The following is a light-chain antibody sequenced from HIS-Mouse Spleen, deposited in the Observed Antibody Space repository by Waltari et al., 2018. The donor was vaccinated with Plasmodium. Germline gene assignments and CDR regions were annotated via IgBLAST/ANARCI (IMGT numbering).Light chain of an antibody. V-gene: IGKV3-20*01. CDR3: QQYGSSPYT. Sequence: EIVLTPSPGNLSLSPGERATLPGRASQGVSSNYFAWHQHTPGQAPRLLNYGASSSATVIPDWFSGSGSRTYFTLTSSMLGPDDVAVYCCQQYGSSPYTFGQGTKLEIK. CDR2: GAS. J-gene: IGKJ2*01. CDR1: QGVSSNY.